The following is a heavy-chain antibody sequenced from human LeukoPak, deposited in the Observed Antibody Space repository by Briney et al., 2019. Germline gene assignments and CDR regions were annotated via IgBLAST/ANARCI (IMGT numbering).Heavy chain of an antibody. D-gene: IGHD6-13*01. CDR3: ARDLIAAAGTSRPPFDY. J-gene: IGHJ4*02. V-gene: IGHV3-23*01. CDR1: GLTFNNYA. Sequence: GGSLRLSCEASGLTFNNYAMHWVRQSSGKGLEWVSGIGSSGGGTYYADSVKGRFTISRDTSKDTVYLQMNSLRAEDTAVYYCARDLIAAAGTSRPPFDYWGQGTLVTVSS. CDR2: IGSSGGGT.